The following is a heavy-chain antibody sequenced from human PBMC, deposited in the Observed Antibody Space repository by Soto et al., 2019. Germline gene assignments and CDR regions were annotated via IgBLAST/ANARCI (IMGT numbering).Heavy chain of an antibody. V-gene: IGHV3-21*01. J-gene: IGHJ6*02. CDR2: ISSGSSYI. Sequence: GGSLRLSCAASGFTFSSYSMSWVRQAPGKGLEWVSSISSGSSYIYDADSVKGRCTISRDNAKSSLYLQMNSLRVEDTAVYYCARGSSSWFYLMDVWDQGTTVTVSS. CDR1: GFTFSSYS. CDR3: ARGSSSWFYLMDV. D-gene: IGHD6-13*01.